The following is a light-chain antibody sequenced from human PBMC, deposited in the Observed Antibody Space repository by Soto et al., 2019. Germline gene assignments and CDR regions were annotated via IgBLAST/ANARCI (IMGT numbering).Light chain of an antibody. V-gene: IGKV3-15*01. CDR3: QQYNNWPPSRT. CDR1: QSVRSN. Sequence: EIVMTQSPATLSVSPGERATLSCRASQSVRSNLAWYQQKPGQAPRLLIYGASTRATGIPARFSGSGSGTEFTLTISSLQSEDVAVYYCQQYNNWPPSRTFGPGTKVDIK. J-gene: IGKJ3*01. CDR2: GAS.